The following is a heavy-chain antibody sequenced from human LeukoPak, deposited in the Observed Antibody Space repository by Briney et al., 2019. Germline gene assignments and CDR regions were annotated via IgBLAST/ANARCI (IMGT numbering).Heavy chain of an antibody. V-gene: IGHV3-48*02. Sequence: GGSLRLSCAASGFTFSSFTMNWVRQAPGEGLEWVSYISTSSTTISYADSVKGRFTLSRDNAKNSLYLQMNSLREEDTAVYYCATSVIRGQGTLVTVSS. CDR2: ISTSSTTI. CDR1: GFTFSSFT. CDR3: ATSVI. J-gene: IGHJ4*02.